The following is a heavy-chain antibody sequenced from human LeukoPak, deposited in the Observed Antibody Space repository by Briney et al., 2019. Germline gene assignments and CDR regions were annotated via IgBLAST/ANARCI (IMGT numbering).Heavy chain of an antibody. V-gene: IGHV1-3*01. CDR3: ARDDCGDTCYPGGY. CDR1: GGTFSSYA. J-gene: IGHJ4*02. D-gene: IGHD2-21*01. Sequence: GASVKVSCKASGGTFSSYAISWVRQAPGQRPDWMGWINAGNGDTKYSQNFQDRVTITRDTSANTAYMELSSLTSEDTALYYCARDDCGDTCYPGGYWGQGTLVTVSS. CDR2: INAGNGDT.